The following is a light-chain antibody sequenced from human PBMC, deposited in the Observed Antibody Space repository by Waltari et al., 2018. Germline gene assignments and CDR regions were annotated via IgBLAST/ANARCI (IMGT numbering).Light chain of an antibody. CDR2: EGS. J-gene: IGLJ1*01. Sequence: QSALTQPASVSGSPGQSITISCTGTSSYVGSYNLVSWFQQHPGKAPKLMIYEGSKRPSGVSNRFSGSKSANMASLTISGLQAEDEADYYCCSYAGSSTWVFGAGTKVAVL. CDR1: SSYVGSYNL. CDR3: CSYAGSSTWV. V-gene: IGLV2-23*01.